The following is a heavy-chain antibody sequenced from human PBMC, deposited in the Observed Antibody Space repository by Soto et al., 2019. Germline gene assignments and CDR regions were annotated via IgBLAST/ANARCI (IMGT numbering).Heavy chain of an antibody. CDR1: GFTFSGSA. CDR2: IRSKANSYAT. CDR3: TSSALIDYYYYYGMDV. V-gene: IGHV3-73*02. J-gene: IGHJ6*02. Sequence: EVQLVESGGGLVQPGGSLKLSCAACGFTFSGSAMHWVRQASGKGLEWVGRIRSKANSYATAYAASVKGRFTISRDDSKNTAYLQMNSLKTEDTAVYYCTSSALIDYYYYYGMDVWGQGTTVTVSS. D-gene: IGHD3-22*01.